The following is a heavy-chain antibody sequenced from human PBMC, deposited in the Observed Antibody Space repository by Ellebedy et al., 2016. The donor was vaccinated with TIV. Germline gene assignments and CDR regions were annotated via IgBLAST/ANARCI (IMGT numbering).Heavy chain of an antibody. CDR2: INHSGST. J-gene: IGHJ4*02. CDR3: ASVTRWLQFGY. Sequence: MPSETLSLTCAVYGGSFSGYYWSWIRQPPGKGLEWIGEINHSGSTNYNPSLKSRVTISVDTSKNQFSLKLSSVTAADTAVYYWASVTRWLQFGYWGQGTLVTVSS. D-gene: IGHD5-24*01. V-gene: IGHV4-34*01. CDR1: GGSFSGYY.